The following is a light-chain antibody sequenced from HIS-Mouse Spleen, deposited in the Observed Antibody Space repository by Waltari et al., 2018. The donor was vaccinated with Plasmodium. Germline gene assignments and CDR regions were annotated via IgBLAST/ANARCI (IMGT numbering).Light chain of an antibody. CDR3: SSYAGSNNLV. CDR2: EVS. V-gene: IGLV2-8*01. CDR1: SSDVGGYNY. Sequence: QSALTQPPSASGSPGQSVTISCTGTSSDVGGYNYVSWYQQHPGKAPKLMIYEVSKRPAGFPDLFSGSMSGNTSSLTVAGLQAEDEADYYCSSYAGSNNLVFDGGTKLTVL. J-gene: IGLJ2*01.